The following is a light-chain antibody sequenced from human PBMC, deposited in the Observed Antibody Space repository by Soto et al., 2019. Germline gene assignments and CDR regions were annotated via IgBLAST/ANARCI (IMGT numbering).Light chain of an antibody. CDR1: QSISSY. Sequence: DIQMTQSPSSLSAYVGDRVTIICRASQSISSYLNWYQQKPGKAPKLLIYAASSLQSGVPSRFSGSGSGTDFTLTISSLQPEDFATYYCQQSYSTLWTFGQGTKVDIK. CDR2: AAS. J-gene: IGKJ1*01. V-gene: IGKV1-39*01. CDR3: QQSYSTLWT.